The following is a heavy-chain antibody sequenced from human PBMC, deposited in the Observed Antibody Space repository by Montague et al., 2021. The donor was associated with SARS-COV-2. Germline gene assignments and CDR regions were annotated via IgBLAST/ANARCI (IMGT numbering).Heavy chain of an antibody. D-gene: IGHD3-3*02. Sequence: SETLSLTCAVYGGSFSSYYWSWIRQPPGKGLEWIGLIHHTGSTNYNPSLKSRATISVDTSKNQFSLKLTSVTAADTAVYYCARDLALGTRAFDFWGQGTMVTVSS. CDR2: IHHTGST. CDR3: ARDLALGTRAFDF. V-gene: IGHV4-34*01. CDR1: GGSFSSYY. J-gene: IGHJ3*01.